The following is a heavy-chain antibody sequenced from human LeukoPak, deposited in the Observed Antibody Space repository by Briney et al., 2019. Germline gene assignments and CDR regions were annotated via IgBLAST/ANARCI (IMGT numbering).Heavy chain of an antibody. CDR3: TRGGHDYGGSFDT. CDR2: ISAGGRT. CDR1: GASIASGSYH. D-gene: IGHD4-23*01. J-gene: IGHJ5*02. Sequence: PSETLSLTCAISGASIASGSYHWDWIRQPAGSRPEYIGRISAGGRTNYNPSLKSRLTISMDTSKNHASLRLSSVTAADTALYYCTRGGHDYGGSFDTWGQGILVTVSS. V-gene: IGHV4-61*02.